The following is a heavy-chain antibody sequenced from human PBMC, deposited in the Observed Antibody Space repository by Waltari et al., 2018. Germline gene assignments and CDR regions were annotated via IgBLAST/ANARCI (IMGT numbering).Heavy chain of an antibody. V-gene: IGHV1-69*12. J-gene: IGHJ3*01. CDR3: ATEGSGSWNRDAFDV. D-gene: IGHD6-13*01. CDR1: GGSPIDAG. Sequence: QVQPVQSGAEVKKPGSSLTVSCKASGGSPIDAGFTWVRQAPGQGLEWMGGITPLSKTTNYAQKFQGRLTVTVDDSTKTAYMEMSRLTSEDTAVYYCATEGSGSWNRDAFDVWGQGTLVTVSS. CDR2: ITPLSKTT.